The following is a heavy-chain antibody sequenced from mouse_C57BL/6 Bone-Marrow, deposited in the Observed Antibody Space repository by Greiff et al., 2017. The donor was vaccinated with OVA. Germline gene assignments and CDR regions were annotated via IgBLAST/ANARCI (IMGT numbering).Heavy chain of an antibody. Sequence: QVQLQQSGAELAKPGASVKLSCKASGYTFTSYWMHWVKQRPGQGLEWIGYINPSSGYTKYNQKFKNKATLTADKSSSTAYMQLSSLTYEDSAVDYCASALTTDWYFDVWGTGTTVTVSS. V-gene: IGHV1-7*01. D-gene: IGHD1-1*01. CDR1: GYTFTSYW. CDR2: INPSSGYT. CDR3: ASALTTDWYFDV. J-gene: IGHJ1*03.